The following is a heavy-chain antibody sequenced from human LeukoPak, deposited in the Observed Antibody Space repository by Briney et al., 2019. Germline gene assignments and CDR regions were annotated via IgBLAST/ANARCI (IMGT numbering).Heavy chain of an antibody. Sequence: ASVKVSCKASGYTFTSYDTNWVRQATGQGLEWMGWMNPNSGNTGYAQKFQGRVTITRNTSISTAYMELRSLRSEDTAVYYCARLDITMVRGRVGYYYYYMDVWGKGTTVTVSS. J-gene: IGHJ6*03. CDR1: GYTFTSYD. D-gene: IGHD3-10*01. CDR3: ARLDITMVRGRVGYYYYYMDV. V-gene: IGHV1-8*01. CDR2: MNPNSGNT.